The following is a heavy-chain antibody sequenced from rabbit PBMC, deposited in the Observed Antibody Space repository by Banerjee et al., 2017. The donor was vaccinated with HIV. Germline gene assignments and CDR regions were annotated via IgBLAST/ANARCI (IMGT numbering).Heavy chain of an antibody. CDR3: ARDTATSWNFGW. J-gene: IGHJ3*01. Sequence: QSLEESGGDLVKPGASLTLTCTASGFSFSSTYYMCWVRQPPGKGLEWIGCIYPGSSGTTYYAIWAKGRFTISKTSSTTVTLQMTSLTAADTATYFCARDTATSWNFGWWGQGTLVTIS. D-gene: IGHD4-1*01. CDR2: IYPGSSGTT. CDR1: GFSFSSTYY. V-gene: IGHV1S40*01.